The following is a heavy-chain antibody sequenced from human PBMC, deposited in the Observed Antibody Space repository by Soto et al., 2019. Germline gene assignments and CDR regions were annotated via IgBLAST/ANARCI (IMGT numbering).Heavy chain of an antibody. V-gene: IGHV3-23*01. J-gene: IGHJ4*02. CDR2: ISGSGGST. Sequence: PGGSLRLSCAASGFTFSSYAMSWVRQAPGKGLEWVSAISGSGGSTYYADSVKGRFTISRDNSKNTLYLQMNSPRAEDTAVYYCAKDGGYYDSSGYYYVGSAYYFDYWGQGTLVTVSS. CDR1: GFTFSSYA. D-gene: IGHD3-22*01. CDR3: AKDGGYYDSSGYYYVGSAYYFDY.